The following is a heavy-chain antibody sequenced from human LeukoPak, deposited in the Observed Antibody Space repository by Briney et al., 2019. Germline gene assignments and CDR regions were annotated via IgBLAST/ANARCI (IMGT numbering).Heavy chain of an antibody. V-gene: IGHV1-46*01. CDR3: AAALGTETAAARTAFNY. CDR2: INPSGGST. D-gene: IGHD6-13*01. J-gene: IGHJ4*02. CDR1: GYTFTSYY. Sequence: ASVKVSCKASGYTFTSYYMHWVRQAPGQGLEWMGIINPSGGSTSYAQKFQGRVTMTRDTSTSTVYMELSSLRSEDTAVYYCAAALGTETAAARTAFNYGGKGTLVTVSS.